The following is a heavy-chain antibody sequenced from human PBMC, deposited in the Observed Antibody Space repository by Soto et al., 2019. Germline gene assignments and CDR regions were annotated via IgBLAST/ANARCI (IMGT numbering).Heavy chain of an antibody. CDR2: IYYSGST. V-gene: IGHV4-39*01. J-gene: IGHJ5*02. CDR3: ARHRMVRGAIHNNWFDP. Sequence: QLQLQESGPGLVKPSETLSLTCTVSGGSISSSSYYWGWIRQPPGKGLEWIGSIYYSGSTYYNPSLKSRVTISVDTSKNQFSLKLSSVTAADTAVYYCARHRMVRGAIHNNWFDPWGQGTLVTVSS. D-gene: IGHD3-10*01. CDR1: GGSISSSSYY.